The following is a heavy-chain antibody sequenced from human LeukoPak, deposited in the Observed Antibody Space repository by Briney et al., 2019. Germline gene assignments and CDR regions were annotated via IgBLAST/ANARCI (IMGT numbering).Heavy chain of an antibody. D-gene: IGHD5-18*01. CDR1: GFTFGSYW. CDR2: IKQDGSEK. J-gene: IGHJ5*02. Sequence: PGGSLRLSSAASGFTFGSYWMRWVPQAPGEGLEGVANIKQDGSEKDYVDSVKGRFTISRDNAKNSLFLQMNSLRAEDTAVYYCARGASGIQLGFFDPWGQGTLVRVSS. V-gene: IGHV3-7*01. CDR3: ARGASGIQLGFFDP.